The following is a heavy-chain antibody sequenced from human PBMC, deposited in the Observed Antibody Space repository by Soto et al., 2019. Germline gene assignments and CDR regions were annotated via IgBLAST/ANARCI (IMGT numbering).Heavy chain of an antibody. CDR3: ARGLRYFDW. J-gene: IGHJ4*02. V-gene: IGHV4-59*01. D-gene: IGHD3-9*01. CDR1: GGSITSSY. CDR2: IYNSGST. Sequence: QVQLQESGPGLVKPSETLSLTCTVSGGSITSSYWSWIRQPPGKGLEWIGYIYNSGSTNYNPSLKSRVTISVDTSKNQFSLNLSSVTAADTAVYFCARGLRYFDWWGQGTLVTVSS.